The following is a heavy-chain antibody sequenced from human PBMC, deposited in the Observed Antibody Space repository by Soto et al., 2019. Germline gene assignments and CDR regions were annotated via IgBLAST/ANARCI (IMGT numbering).Heavy chain of an antibody. CDR2: IYYTGST. V-gene: IGHV4-59*01. D-gene: IGHD3-16*01. Sequence: SETLSLTCVVSGGFISNYYWNWIRQTPGKGLEWIGYIYYTGSTSYNPSLKSRVSMSVDTSKNQFSLRLSSVTAADTAIYYCARGEAVFARSYFDNWGQGTLVTVYS. CDR3: ARGEAVFARSYFDN. J-gene: IGHJ4*02. CDR1: GGFISNYY.